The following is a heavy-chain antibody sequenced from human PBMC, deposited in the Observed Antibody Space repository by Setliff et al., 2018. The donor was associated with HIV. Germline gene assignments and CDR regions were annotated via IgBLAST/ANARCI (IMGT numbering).Heavy chain of an antibody. Sequence: ASVKVSCKASGYTFTGYYMHWVRQAPGQGLEWMGWINPNSGGTTYAQKFQGRVTMTRDTSISTAYMEVSRLRSDDTAVYYCAIDFPASAFYLSSALLTNCWGQGTLVTVSS. CDR2: INPNSGGT. J-gene: IGHJ4*02. V-gene: IGHV1-2*02. D-gene: IGHD3-22*01. CDR3: AIDFPASAFYLSSALLTNC. CDR1: GYTFTGYY.